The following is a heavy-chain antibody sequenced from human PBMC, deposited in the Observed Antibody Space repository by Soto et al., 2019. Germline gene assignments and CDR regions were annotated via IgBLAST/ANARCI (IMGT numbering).Heavy chain of an antibody. Sequence: SGTLSLTCTATGSSFRGSYYFWSWSRQPPGKGLELIGEINHSGRTNYNPSHNSRVTLSVNTSKSLYALKPSAVTAADTVVYYCARVAKMLYDRAFLSRRSSNWFDPWGQGTLVTVSS. CDR2: INHSGRT. J-gene: IGHJ5*02. CDR1: GSSFRGSYYF. CDR3: ARVAKMLYDRAFLSRRSSNWFDP. D-gene: IGHD2-8*01. V-gene: IGHV4-34*01.